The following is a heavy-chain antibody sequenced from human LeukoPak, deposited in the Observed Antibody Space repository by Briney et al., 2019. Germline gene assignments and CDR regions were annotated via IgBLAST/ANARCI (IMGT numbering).Heavy chain of an antibody. Sequence: PGGSLTLSCAASGFTFSGSAMHWVRQASGKGLEWVGRIRSKANSYATAYAASVKGRFTISRDDSKNTAYLQMNSLKTEDTAVYYCRVYYYDSSGPSHDYWGQGTLVTVSS. V-gene: IGHV3-73*01. CDR1: GFTFSGSA. CDR3: RVYYYDSSGPSHDY. J-gene: IGHJ4*02. D-gene: IGHD3-22*01. CDR2: IRSKANSYAT.